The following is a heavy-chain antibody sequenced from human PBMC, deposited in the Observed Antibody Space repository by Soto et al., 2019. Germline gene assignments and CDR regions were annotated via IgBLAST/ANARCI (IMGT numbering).Heavy chain of an antibody. CDR3: AREYSSGWSGNFDY. D-gene: IGHD6-19*01. J-gene: IGHJ4*02. Sequence: GASVKVSCKASGYIFINYYMHWVRQAPGQGLEWMGLINPNTGSTNYAQKFQGRVTMTRDTSTSTVYMELSSLRSEDTAVYYCAREYSSGWSGNFDYWGQGTLVTVSS. CDR1: GYIFINYY. CDR2: INPNTGST. V-gene: IGHV1-46*01.